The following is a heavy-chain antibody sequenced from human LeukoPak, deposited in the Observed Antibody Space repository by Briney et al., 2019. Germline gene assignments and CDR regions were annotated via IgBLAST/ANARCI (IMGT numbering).Heavy chain of an antibody. Sequence: SETLSLTCTVSRGSISRSSYHWGWIRQPPGKGLEWLGGILYSGSTFSNPSLSSRVPISVDTSKNQSSLTLSSVTAADTTVYYCARHFAAAGSANGFDPWGQGALVTVSS. V-gene: IGHV4-39*01. CDR2: ILYSGST. D-gene: IGHD6-13*01. J-gene: IGHJ5*02. CDR3: ARHFAAAGSANGFDP. CDR1: RGSISRSSYH.